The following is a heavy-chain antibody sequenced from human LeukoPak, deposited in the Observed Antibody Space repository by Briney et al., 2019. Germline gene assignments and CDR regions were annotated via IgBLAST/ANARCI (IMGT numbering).Heavy chain of an antibody. Sequence: ASVKVSCKASGYSFSGFYTHWVRQAPGQGLEWMGWINPNSGGPNYEQKFQGRVTMTRDTSISTAYMELSRLTSDDTAVYYCARDGRASGTLDFDYWGQGTQVTVSS. D-gene: IGHD3-10*01. J-gene: IGHJ4*02. CDR2: INPNSGGP. CDR3: ARDGRASGTLDFDY. CDR1: GYSFSGFY. V-gene: IGHV1-2*02.